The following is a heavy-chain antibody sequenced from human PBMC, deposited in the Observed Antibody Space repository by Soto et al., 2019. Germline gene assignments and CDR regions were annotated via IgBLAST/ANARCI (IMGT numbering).Heavy chain of an antibody. CDR2: ISGFNDDT. D-gene: IGHD3-10*01. J-gene: IGHJ5*02. CDR3: ARSGSYYPARNWFGP. CDR1: GYTFTSYG. V-gene: IGHV1-18*01. Sequence: QVQLVQSGAEMKNPGASVKVSCKASGYTFTSYGISWVRQAPGQGLEWMGWISGFNDDTNHAQKLQGRVTMTKDTSTSTAYMELRSPKFDDTAVYYCARSGSYYPARNWFGPWGQGTLVTVSS.